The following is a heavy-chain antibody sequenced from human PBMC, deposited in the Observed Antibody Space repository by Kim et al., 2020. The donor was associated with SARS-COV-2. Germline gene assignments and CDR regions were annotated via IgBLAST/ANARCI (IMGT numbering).Heavy chain of an antibody. D-gene: IGHD2-2*01. CDR3: ARQGDIVVVPAATLSRDYYYYYGMDV. V-gene: IGHV5-10-1*01. CDR2: IDPSDSYT. CDR1: GYSFTSYW. Sequence: GESLKISCKGSGYSFTSYWISWVRQMPGKGLEWMGRIDPSDSYTNYSPSFQGHVTISADKSISTAYLQWSSLKASDTAMYYCARQGDIVVVPAATLSRDYYYYYGMDVWGQGTTVTVSS. J-gene: IGHJ6*02.